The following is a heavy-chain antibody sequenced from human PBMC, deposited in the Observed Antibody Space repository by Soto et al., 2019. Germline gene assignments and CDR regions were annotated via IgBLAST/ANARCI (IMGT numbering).Heavy chain of an antibody. CDR3: ARSGPYYDFWSGYYRDYYYGMDV. CDR1: GYTFTSYG. Sequence: ASVKVSCKASGYTFTSYGISLVRQAPGQGLEWMGWISAYNGNTNYAQKLQGRVTMTTDTSTSTAYMELRSLRSDDTAVYYCARSGPYYDFWSGYYRDYYYGMDVWGQGTTVTVSS. CDR2: ISAYNGNT. J-gene: IGHJ6*02. D-gene: IGHD3-3*01. V-gene: IGHV1-18*01.